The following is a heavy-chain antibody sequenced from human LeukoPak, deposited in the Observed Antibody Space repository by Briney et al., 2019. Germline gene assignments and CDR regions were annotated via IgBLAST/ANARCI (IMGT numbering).Heavy chain of an antibody. CDR2: ISAYNGNT. J-gene: IGHJ5*02. D-gene: IGHD3-3*01. CDR1: GYTLTSYG. CDR3: AREARFLEWLGWFDP. Sequence: ASVKVSCKASGYTLTSYGISWVRQAPGQGLEWMGWISAYNGNTNYAQKLQGRVTMATDTSTSTAYMELRSLRSDDTAVYYCAREARFLEWLGWFDPWGQGTLVTVSS. V-gene: IGHV1-18*01.